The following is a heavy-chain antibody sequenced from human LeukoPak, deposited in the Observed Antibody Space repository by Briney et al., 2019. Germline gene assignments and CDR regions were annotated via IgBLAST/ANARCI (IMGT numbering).Heavy chain of an antibody. Sequence: SETLSLTCTVSGGSISSTTYYWVWIRQPPGKGLGWIGSIYYSGSTYYNPSLKSRVTISVDTSKNQFSLKLTSVTAADTAVYYCARSRGAVDYYGMDVWGQGTTVTVSS. D-gene: IGHD6-19*01. V-gene: IGHV4-39*01. J-gene: IGHJ6*02. CDR2: IYYSGST. CDR1: GGSISSTTYY. CDR3: ARSRGAVDYYGMDV.